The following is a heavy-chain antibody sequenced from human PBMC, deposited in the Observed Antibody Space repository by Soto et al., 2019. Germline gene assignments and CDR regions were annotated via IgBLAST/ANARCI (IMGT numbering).Heavy chain of an antibody. V-gene: IGHV3-30*04. J-gene: IGHJ6*02. CDR1: GFTFSSYA. D-gene: IGHD3-16*02. Sequence: GGSLRLSCAASGFTFSSYAMNWVRQAPGKGLEWVAVISYDGSNKYYADSVKGRFTISRDNSKNTLYLQMNSLRAEDTAVYYCARVFRLGELSYYGMDVWGQGTMVTVSS. CDR2: ISYDGSNK. CDR3: ARVFRLGELSYYGMDV.